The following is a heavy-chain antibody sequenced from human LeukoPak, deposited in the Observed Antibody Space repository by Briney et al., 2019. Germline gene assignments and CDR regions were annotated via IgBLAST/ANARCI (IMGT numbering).Heavy chain of an antibody. Sequence: PGGSLRLSCAASGFTFDDYAMHWVRHAPGKGLEWVSGISWNSGSIGYADSVKGRFTISRDNAKNSLYLQMNSLRAEDTALYYCAKGTVGALYYYYGMDVWGQGTTVTVSS. CDR1: GFTFDDYA. CDR3: AKGTVGALYYYYGMDV. D-gene: IGHD1-26*01. CDR2: ISWNSGSI. J-gene: IGHJ6*02. V-gene: IGHV3-9*01.